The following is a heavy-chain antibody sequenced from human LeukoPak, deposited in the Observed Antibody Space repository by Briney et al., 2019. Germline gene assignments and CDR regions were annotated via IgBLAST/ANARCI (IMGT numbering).Heavy chain of an antibody. V-gene: IGHV1-24*01. CDR2: FDPEDGET. CDR1: GYTLTELS. Sequence: ASVTVSCKVSGYTLTELSMHWVRQAPGKGLEWMGGFDPEDGETIYAQKFQGRVTMTEDTSTDTAYMELSSLRSEDTAVYYCATVSAAGTPLRGYYYYGMDVWGQGTTVTVSS. J-gene: IGHJ6*02. CDR3: ATVSAAGTPLRGYYYYGMDV. D-gene: IGHD6-13*01.